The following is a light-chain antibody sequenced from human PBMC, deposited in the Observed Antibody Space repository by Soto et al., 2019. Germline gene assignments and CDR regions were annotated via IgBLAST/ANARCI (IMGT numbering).Light chain of an antibody. CDR2: GAS. Sequence: EIVMTQSPATLSVSPGERVTLSCRASQSISRSLAWYQQKPGQAPRLLIYGASTRATAFPARFSGSGSGTEFTLTISSLHSEDFAVYYCHQYGSSPWTFGQGTKVEIK. CDR1: QSISRS. J-gene: IGKJ1*01. V-gene: IGKV3-15*01. CDR3: HQYGSSPWT.